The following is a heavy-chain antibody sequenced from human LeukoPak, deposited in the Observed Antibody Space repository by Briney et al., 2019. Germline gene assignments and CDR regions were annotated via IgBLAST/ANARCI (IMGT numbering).Heavy chain of an antibody. J-gene: IGHJ4*02. Sequence: ASVKVSSKASGYTFTSYYTHWVRQAPGQGLEWMGIINPSGGSTSYAQKFQGRVTMTRDTSTSTVYMELSSLRSEDTAVYYCARANYYDILTGYSSTDFSDYWGQGTLVTVSS. CDR3: ARANYYDILTGYSSTDFSDY. D-gene: IGHD3-9*01. CDR2: INPSGGST. CDR1: GYTFTSYY. V-gene: IGHV1-46*01.